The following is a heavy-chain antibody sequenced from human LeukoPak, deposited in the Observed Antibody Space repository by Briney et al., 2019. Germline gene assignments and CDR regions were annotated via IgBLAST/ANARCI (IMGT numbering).Heavy chain of an antibody. D-gene: IGHD3-10*01. CDR1: GYSFTGYY. V-gene: IGHV1-2*06. CDR3: ARVFRVPYDAFDI. CDR2: INPNSGGT. J-gene: IGHJ3*02. Sequence: ASVKVSCKASGYSFTGYYMHWVRQAPGQGLEWMGRINPNSGGTNYAQKFQGRVTMTRDTSISTAYMELSRLRSDDTAVYYCARVFRVPYDAFDIWGQGTMVTVSS.